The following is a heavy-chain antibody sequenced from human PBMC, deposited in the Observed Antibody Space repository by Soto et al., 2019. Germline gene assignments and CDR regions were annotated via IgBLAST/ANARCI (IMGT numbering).Heavy chain of an antibody. Sequence: LSLTCTVSGGSISSYYWSWIRQPPGKGLEWIGYIYYSGSTNYNPSLKSRVTISVDTSKNQFSLKLSSVTAADTAVYYCASGAYGSGSSWYYYYGMDVWGQGTTVTVSS. D-gene: IGHD3-10*01. CDR2: IYYSGST. CDR3: ASGAYGSGSSWYYYYGMDV. V-gene: IGHV4-59*01. CDR1: GGSISSYY. J-gene: IGHJ6*02.